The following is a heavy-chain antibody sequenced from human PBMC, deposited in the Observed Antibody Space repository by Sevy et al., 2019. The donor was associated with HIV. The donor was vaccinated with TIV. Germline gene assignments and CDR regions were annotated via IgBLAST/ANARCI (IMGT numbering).Heavy chain of an antibody. CDR1: GYTFTSYG. J-gene: IGHJ6*02. CDR2: IIHYNGNT. V-gene: IGHV1-18*01. Sequence: ASVKVSCKASGYTFTSYGISWVRQALGQELEWMGWIIHYNGNTNYAQKLQGRVTMTTDTSTSTAYMELRSLRSADTAVYYCARDGYCSAGSCYPNYYYGMDVWGQGTTVTVSS. CDR3: ARDGYCSAGSCYPNYYYGMDV. D-gene: IGHD2-15*01.